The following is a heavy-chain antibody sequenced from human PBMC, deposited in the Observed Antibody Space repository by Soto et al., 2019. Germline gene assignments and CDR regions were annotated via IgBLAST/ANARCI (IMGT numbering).Heavy chain of an antibody. V-gene: IGHV1-18*01. Sequence: GASVKVSCKASGYTFTSYGISWVRQAPGQGLEWMGWISAYNGNTNYAQKLQGRVTMTTDTSTSTAYMELRSLRSDDTAVYYCARVERGYYYYYMDVWGKGTTVTVSS. CDR2: ISAYNGNT. J-gene: IGHJ6*03. CDR3: ARVERGYYYYYMDV. D-gene: IGHD3-16*01. CDR1: GYTFTSYG.